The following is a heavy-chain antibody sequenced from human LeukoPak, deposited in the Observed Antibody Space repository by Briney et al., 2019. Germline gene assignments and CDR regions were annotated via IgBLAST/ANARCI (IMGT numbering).Heavy chain of an antibody. CDR3: AKDRLGALYYYDSSGYYRFDY. CDR2: ISYDGSNQ. CDR1: EFTFSSYG. D-gene: IGHD3-22*01. V-gene: IGHV3-30*18. Sequence: PGGSLRLSCAASEFTFSSYGMHWVRQAPGKGLEWVAVISYDGSNQYYADTVKGRFTIPRDNSKNTLYLQMNSLRAEDTAVYYCAKDRLGALYYYDSSGYYRFDYWGQGTLVTVSS. J-gene: IGHJ4*01.